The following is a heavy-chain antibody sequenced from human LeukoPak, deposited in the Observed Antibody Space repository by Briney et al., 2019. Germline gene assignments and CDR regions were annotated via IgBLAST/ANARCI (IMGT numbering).Heavy chain of an antibody. D-gene: IGHD5-18*01. Sequence: PGGSLRLSCAASGFTFSSYAMSWVRQAPGKGLEWVSAISGSGGSTYYADSVKGRFTISRDNSKNTLYLQMNSLRAEDTAVYYCAKDKSPYLTYRTHLFSSYGFGYWGQGTLVTVSS. CDR3: AKDKSPYLTYRTHLFSSYGFGY. V-gene: IGHV3-23*01. CDR1: GFTFSSYA. J-gene: IGHJ4*02. CDR2: ISGSGGST.